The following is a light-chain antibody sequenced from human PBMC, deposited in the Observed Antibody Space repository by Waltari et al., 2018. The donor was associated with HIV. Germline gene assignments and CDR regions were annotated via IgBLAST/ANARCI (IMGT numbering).Light chain of an antibody. CDR2: WAS. CDR1: QSVLYSSNNKNY. J-gene: IGKJ4*01. CDR3: QQYYSTPLT. V-gene: IGKV4-1*01. Sequence: DIVMTQSPDSLVVSLGERATINCKSSQSVLYSSNNKNYLAWYQQKPGQPPKLLIYWASTRESGVPDRFSGSWSGTDFTLTISSLQAEDVAVYYCQQYYSTPLTFVGGTKVEIK.